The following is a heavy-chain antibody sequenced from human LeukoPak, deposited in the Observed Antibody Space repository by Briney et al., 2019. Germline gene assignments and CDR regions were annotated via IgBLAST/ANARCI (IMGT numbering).Heavy chain of an antibody. CDR3: ARDLGGIGSSWYKGNWLDP. J-gene: IGHJ5*02. CDR1: GFTFSSYS. D-gene: IGHD6-13*01. Sequence: GGSLRLSCAASGFTFSSYSMNWVRQAPGKGLEWVSSISSSSSYIYYADSVKGRFTIPRDNAKNSLYLQMNSLRAEDTAVYYCARDLGGIGSSWYKGNWLDPWSQGTLVTVSS. V-gene: IGHV3-21*01. CDR2: ISSSSSYI.